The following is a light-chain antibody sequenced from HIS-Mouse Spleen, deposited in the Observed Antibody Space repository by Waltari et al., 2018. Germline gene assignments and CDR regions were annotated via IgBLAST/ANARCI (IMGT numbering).Light chain of an antibody. V-gene: IGLV3-10*01. CDR3: YSTDSSGNHNWV. CDR1: ALPKKS. Sequence: SYELTQPPSVSVSPGQTARITCSGAALPKKSAYWYQQKSGQAPVLVIYEDSKRPSGIPERFSGSSSGTMATLTISGAQVEDEADYYCYSTDSSGNHNWVFGGGTKLTVL. CDR2: EDS. J-gene: IGLJ3*02.